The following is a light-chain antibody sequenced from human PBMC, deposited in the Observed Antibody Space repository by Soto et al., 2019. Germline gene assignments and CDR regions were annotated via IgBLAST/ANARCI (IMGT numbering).Light chain of an antibody. V-gene: IGKV3-11*01. Sequence: EIVLTQSPGTLSLSPGERATLSCRASQSVSNNYLAWYQQKPGQAPRPLIYDASSRATGIPARFSGSGSGTDFTLTISSLEPEDFAVYYCQQRNKWPPTFGQGTKVDIK. J-gene: IGKJ1*01. CDR1: QSVSNNY. CDR3: QQRNKWPPT. CDR2: DAS.